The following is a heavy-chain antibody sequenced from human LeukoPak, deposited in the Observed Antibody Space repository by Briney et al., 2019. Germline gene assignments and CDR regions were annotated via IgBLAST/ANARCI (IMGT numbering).Heavy chain of an antibody. J-gene: IGHJ5*02. CDR2: ISGSGGTT. CDR1: GFNFSDYA. Sequence: GGSLRLSCVASGFNFSDYAMNWVRQAPGKGLEWVSAISGSGGTTHYADSVKGRFAISRDNSKNTLTLQMSHLRHEDTARYYCAKDRYSNYGNWFDPWGQGTQVTVFS. V-gene: IGHV3-23*01. CDR3: AKDRYSNYGNWFDP. D-gene: IGHD4-11*01.